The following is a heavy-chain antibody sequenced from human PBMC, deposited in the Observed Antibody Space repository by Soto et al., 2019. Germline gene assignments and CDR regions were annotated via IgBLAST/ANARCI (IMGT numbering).Heavy chain of an antibody. CDR1: GDSISSVYNY. Sequence: PSETLSLTCTVPGDSISSVYNYWSWIRQPPGEGLEWIGFISYSGTTSYSPSLKSRLAISLDTSKNQFSLSLTSVTAADTAVYYCARGRGYSYGLDPWGQGTLVTVSS. CDR3: ARGRGYSYGLDP. D-gene: IGHD5-18*01. CDR2: ISYSGTT. J-gene: IGHJ5*02. V-gene: IGHV4-30-4*01.